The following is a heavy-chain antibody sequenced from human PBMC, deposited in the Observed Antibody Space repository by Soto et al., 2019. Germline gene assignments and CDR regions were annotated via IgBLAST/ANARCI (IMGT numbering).Heavy chain of an antibody. CDR2: IYYSGST. D-gene: IGHD6-13*01. CDR3: ASPLFAGYSSRMYYFDY. CDR1: GGSISSSSYY. V-gene: IGHV4-39*01. J-gene: IGHJ4*02. Sequence: SETLSLTCTVSGGSISSSSYYWGWIRQPPGKGLEWIGSIYYSGSTYYNPSLKSRVTISVDTSKNQFSLKLSSVTAADTAVYYCASPLFAGYSSRMYYFDYWGQGTLVTVSS.